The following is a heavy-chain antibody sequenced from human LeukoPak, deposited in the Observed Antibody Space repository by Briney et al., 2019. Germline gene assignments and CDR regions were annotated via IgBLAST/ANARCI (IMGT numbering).Heavy chain of an antibody. D-gene: IGHD6-6*01. J-gene: IGHJ4*02. CDR1: GFTFSSYS. CDR2: ISGSSSYI. CDR3: ARGEWSSSPFDY. V-gene: IGHV3-21*01. Sequence: GGSLRLSCAASGFTFSSYSMNWVRQAPGKGPEWVSSISGSSSYIYYADSVKGRFTISRDNAKNSLYLQMNSLRAEDTAVYYCARGEWSSSPFDYWGQGTLVTVSS.